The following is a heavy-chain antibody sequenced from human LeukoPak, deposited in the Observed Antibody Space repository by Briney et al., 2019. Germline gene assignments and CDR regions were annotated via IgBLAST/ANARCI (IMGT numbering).Heavy chain of an antibody. CDR2: INPSGGST. D-gene: IGHD6-19*01. J-gene: IGHJ4*02. CDR1: GYTFTSYY. Sequence: ASVRVSCKASGYTFTSYYIHWVRQAPGQGLEWMGIINPSGGSTSYAQKFQGRVTMTRDTSTSTVYMELSSLRSDDTAVYYCAREAVAGARDFDYWGQGTLVTVSS. V-gene: IGHV1-46*01. CDR3: AREAVAGARDFDY.